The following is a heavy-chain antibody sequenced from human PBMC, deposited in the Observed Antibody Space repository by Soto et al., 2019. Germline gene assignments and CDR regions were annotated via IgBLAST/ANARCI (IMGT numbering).Heavy chain of an antibody. D-gene: IGHD6-13*01. CDR1: GFTFSNYA. V-gene: IGHV3-23*01. CDR3: AKDQGSSWYEIDS. J-gene: IGHJ4*02. Sequence: PGGSLRLSCAASGFTFSNYAVTWVRQAPGKGLEWVSTISGSGGSTYYADSVKGRFTISRDNSKNTLYLQMNSLRAEDTAVYYCAKDQGSSWYEIDSWGQGPLVTVS. CDR2: ISGSGGST.